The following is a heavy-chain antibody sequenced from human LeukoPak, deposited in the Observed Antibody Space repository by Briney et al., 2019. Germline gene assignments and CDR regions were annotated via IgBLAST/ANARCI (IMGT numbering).Heavy chain of an antibody. D-gene: IGHD3-3*01. Sequence: SETLSLTCAVYGGSFSGYYWSWIRQPPGKGLEWIGEINHSGSTNYNPSLKSRVTISVDTSKNQFSLKLSSVTAADTAVYYCARTAPHYDFWSGYYLYYFDYWGQGTLVTVSS. J-gene: IGHJ4*02. CDR2: INHSGST. CDR1: GGSFSGYY. CDR3: ARTAPHYDFWSGYYLYYFDY. V-gene: IGHV4-34*01.